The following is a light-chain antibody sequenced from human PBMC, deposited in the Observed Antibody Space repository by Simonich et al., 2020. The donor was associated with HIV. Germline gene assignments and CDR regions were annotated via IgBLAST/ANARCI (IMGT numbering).Light chain of an antibody. CDR3: QQYNNWPLF. CDR2: GAS. Sequence: EIVMTQSPGTLSVSPRERATLFCSASQSVSSNLAWYQQKPGQPPRLLIYGASTRATGIPARFSGSGSGTEFTLTISSMQSEDFSVYYCQQYNNWPLFFGQGTKLEMK. V-gene: IGKV3-15*01. CDR1: QSVSSN. J-gene: IGKJ2*01.